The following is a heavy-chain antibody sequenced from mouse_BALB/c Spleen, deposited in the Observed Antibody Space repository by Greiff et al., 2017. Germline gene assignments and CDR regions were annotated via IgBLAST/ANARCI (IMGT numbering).Heavy chain of an antibody. CDR3: TMNNSCMDY. CDR2: IRLKCDNYST. Sequence: DVMLVESGGGLVQPGGSLKLSCVASGFTFSSYWMSWVRQSPEKGLEWVAEIRLKCDNYSTHYAESVQGKFTISRDDSKSRLYLQMNSLRAEDTGIYYCTMNNSCMDYWGQGTSVTVSS. CDR1: GFTFSSYW. V-gene: IGHV6-6*02. D-gene: IGHD1-3*01. J-gene: IGHJ4*01.